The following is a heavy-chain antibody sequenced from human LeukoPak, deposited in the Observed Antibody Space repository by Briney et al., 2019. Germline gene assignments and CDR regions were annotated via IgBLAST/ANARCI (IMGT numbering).Heavy chain of an antibody. CDR3: ARELRRYFDWSH. D-gene: IGHD3-9*01. V-gene: IGHV3-21*01. CDR1: GFTFSSCG. CDR2: ISSSSSYI. J-gene: IGHJ4*02. Sequence: GGSLRLSCAASGFTFSSCGMHWVRQAPGKGLEWVSSISSSSSYIYYADSVKGRFTISRDNAKNSLYLQMNSLRAEDTAVYYCARELRRYFDWSHWGQGTLVTVSS.